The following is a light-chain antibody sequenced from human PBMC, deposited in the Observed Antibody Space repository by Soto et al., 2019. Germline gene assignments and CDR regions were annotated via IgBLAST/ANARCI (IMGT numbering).Light chain of an antibody. CDR3: QQSYTTPLT. CDR1: QNIRRY. V-gene: IGKV1-39*01. CDR2: AAS. Sequence: DIQMTQSPSSLSASVGDRVTITCRASQNIRRYLNWYQQKPGKAPKLLIYAASSLQSGVPSRFNGSGSGTDFTLTINLQPEDFAVYHCQQSYTTPLTFGGGTKVDIK. J-gene: IGKJ4*01.